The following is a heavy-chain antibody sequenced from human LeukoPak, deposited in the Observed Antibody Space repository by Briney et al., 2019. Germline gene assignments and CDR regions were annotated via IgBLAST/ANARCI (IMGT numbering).Heavy chain of an antibody. D-gene: IGHD4-17*01. CDR3: ARGRDYARWFDP. V-gene: IGHV4-34*01. CDR1: GGSFSGYY. CDR2: INHSGST. Sequence: PSETLSLTCAVYGGSFSGYYWSWIRQPPGKGLEWIGEINHSGSTNYNPSLKSRVTISVDTSKNQFSLKLSSVTAADTAVYYCARGRDYARWFDPWGQGTLVTVSS. J-gene: IGHJ5*02.